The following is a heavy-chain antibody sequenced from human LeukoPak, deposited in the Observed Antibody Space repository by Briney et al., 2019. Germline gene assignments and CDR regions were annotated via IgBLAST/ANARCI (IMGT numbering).Heavy chain of an antibody. D-gene: IGHD3-16*01. CDR1: GFTFTRYG. J-gene: IGHJ4*02. Sequence: ASVKGSCKASGFTFTRYGIRRVGPAPGQGLGWMGWIRAYNGNTDYAQSLQGRVTMTIDTSTSTVYMELRSLRSDDTAVYYCARDVGRSYDLDYWGQGTLVTVSS. CDR3: ARDVGRSYDLDY. V-gene: IGHV1-18*01. CDR2: IRAYNGNT.